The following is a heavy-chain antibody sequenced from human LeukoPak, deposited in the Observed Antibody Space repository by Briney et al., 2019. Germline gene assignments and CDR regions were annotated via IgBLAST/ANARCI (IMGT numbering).Heavy chain of an antibody. CDR1: GGSFSSYY. Sequence: PSETLSLTCTVSGGSFSSYYWTWIRQPPGKGLQWIGYINYSGSTKYSPSLKSRVSISVGTSKNQFSLRLTSVTAADTAVYYCARCWDYWGQGTLVTVSS. V-gene: IGHV4-59*01. J-gene: IGHJ4*02. CDR2: INYSGST. CDR3: ARCWDY.